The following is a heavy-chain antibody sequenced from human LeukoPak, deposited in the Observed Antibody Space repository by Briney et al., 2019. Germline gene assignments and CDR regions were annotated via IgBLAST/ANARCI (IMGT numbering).Heavy chain of an antibody. CDR3: AREGIAAAGDNWFDP. Sequence: PGGSLRLSCAASGFTFDDYAMHWVRQAPGKGLEWVSGISWNSGSIGYVDSVKGRFTISRDNAKNSLYLQMNSLRAEDTAVYYCAREGIAAAGDNWFDPWGQGTLVTVSS. CDR1: GFTFDDYA. D-gene: IGHD6-13*01. J-gene: IGHJ5*02. V-gene: IGHV3-9*01. CDR2: ISWNSGSI.